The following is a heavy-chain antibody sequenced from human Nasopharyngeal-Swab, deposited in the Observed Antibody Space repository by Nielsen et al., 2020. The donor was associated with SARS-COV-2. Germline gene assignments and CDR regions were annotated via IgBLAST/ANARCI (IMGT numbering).Heavy chain of an antibody. D-gene: IGHD2-15*01. CDR1: GGSTSSGDYY. V-gene: IGHV4-30-4*01. CDR3: ARDVGYCSGGSCYSSDAFDI. J-gene: IGHJ3*02. Sequence: SEILSPTCTVSGGSTSSGDYYWSWIRQPPGKGLEWIGYIYYSGRTYYNPSLKSRVTITVDTSKNQFSLKLSSVIAADTAVYYCARDVGYCSGGSCYSSDAFDIWGQGTMVTVSS. CDR2: IYYSGRT.